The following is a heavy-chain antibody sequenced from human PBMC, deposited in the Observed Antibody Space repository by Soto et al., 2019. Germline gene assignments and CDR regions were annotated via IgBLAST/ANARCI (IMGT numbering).Heavy chain of an antibody. D-gene: IGHD3-16*01. V-gene: IGHV3-7*01. J-gene: IGHJ6*02. CDR3: ASLGRHG. CDR2: IKEDGSEK. Sequence: AGSLKLSCAASWLSFSASWMDWVHQAPGKGPEWVANIKEDGSEKNYVDSVKGRFTISRDNAKNSLYLQMNSLRAEDTAVYYCASLGRHGWGQGTTVTVSS. CDR1: WLSFSASW.